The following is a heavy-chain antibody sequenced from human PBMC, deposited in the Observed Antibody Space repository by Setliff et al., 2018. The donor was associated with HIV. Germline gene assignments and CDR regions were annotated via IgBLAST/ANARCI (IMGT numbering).Heavy chain of an antibody. CDR2: ISYSGST. V-gene: IGHV4-39*01. CDR3: ARLEYYYYMDV. Sequence: SETLSLTCTVSGGSISTNDYFWGWIRQPPGKGLEWIGTISYSGSTYYNPSLKSRVTLSVDTSNNQFSLKLSSVTAADTAVYYCARLEYYYYMDVWGNGTTVTVSS. CDR1: GGSISTNDYF. J-gene: IGHJ6*03.